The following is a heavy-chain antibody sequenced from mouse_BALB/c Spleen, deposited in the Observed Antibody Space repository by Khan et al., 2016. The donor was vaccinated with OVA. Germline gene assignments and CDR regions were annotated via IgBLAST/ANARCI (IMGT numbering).Heavy chain of an antibody. Sequence: EGKLEESGGGLVQPGGSMKLSCVASGFTSSNYWMNWVRQSPEKGLEWVAEIRMKSTNYVTHYAESGKGRFTISRDDSKSSGYLQMNNLKAEDTAIDYCARGYDWYFDVWGAGTTVTVSS. J-gene: IGHJ1*01. CDR1: GFTSSNYW. D-gene: IGHD2-2*01. CDR2: IRMKSTNYVT. CDR3: ARGYDWYFDV. V-gene: IGHV6-6*02.